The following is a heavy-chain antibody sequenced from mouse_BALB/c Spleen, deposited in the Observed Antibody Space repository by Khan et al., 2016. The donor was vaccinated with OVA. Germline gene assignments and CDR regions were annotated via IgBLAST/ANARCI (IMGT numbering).Heavy chain of an antibody. D-gene: IGHD2-1*01. V-gene: IGHV3-1*02. CDR3: ARDGNYMDY. CDR1: GYSITSGYS. CDR2: IYYSGSL. J-gene: IGHJ4*01. Sequence: DMQLLETGPDLVKPSQSLSLTCTVIGYSITSGYSWHWIRQFPGNKLEWMGYIYYSGSLNYNPSLKSRISITRDTSKNQFFLQLNSVTTEDTATYYCARDGNYMDYWGQGTSVTVSS.